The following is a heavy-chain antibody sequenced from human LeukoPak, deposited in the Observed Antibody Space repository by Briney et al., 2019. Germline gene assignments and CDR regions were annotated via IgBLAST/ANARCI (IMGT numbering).Heavy chain of an antibody. Sequence: SVKVSCKASGDTFSTYAFNWVRQAPGQGLEWTGGIVPISDTTNYAQTLQGRVTITADKSTNTVYMELSSLTSEDTGVYYCARGASVRVVPMSFYYAMDVWGEGTTVIVSS. CDR1: GDTFSTYA. CDR3: ARGASVRVVPMSFYYAMDV. J-gene: IGHJ6*04. CDR2: IVPISDTT. D-gene: IGHD2-2*01. V-gene: IGHV1-69*06.